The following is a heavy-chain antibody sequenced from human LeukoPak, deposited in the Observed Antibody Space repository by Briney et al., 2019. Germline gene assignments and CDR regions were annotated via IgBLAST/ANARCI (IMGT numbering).Heavy chain of an antibody. V-gene: IGHV3-73*01. CDR2: IRSKVNNYAT. CDR1: GFTFSASP. J-gene: IGHJ6*03. Sequence: QPGGSLRLSCAASGFTFSASPIHWVRQASGKGLEWVGRIRSKVNNYATAYAASVKGRFTISRDDSKNTAYLQMNSLKTEDTAVYYCTTPSGSFGDYYYYYMDVWGKGTTVTVSS. CDR3: TTPSGSFGDYYYYYMDV. D-gene: IGHD1-26*01.